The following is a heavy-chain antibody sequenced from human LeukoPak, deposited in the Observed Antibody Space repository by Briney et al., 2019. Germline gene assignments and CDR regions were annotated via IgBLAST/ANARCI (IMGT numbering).Heavy chain of an antibody. CDR3: ASLGITIFGVELNWLDP. Sequence: PGGSLRLSCAASGFTFSSYEMNWVRQAPGKGLEWVSYISSSGSTIYYADSVKGRFTISRDNAKNSLYLQMNSLRAEDTAVYYCASLGITIFGVELNWLDPWGQGTLVTVSS. CDR1: GFTFSSYE. D-gene: IGHD3-3*01. V-gene: IGHV3-48*03. CDR2: ISSSGSTI. J-gene: IGHJ5*02.